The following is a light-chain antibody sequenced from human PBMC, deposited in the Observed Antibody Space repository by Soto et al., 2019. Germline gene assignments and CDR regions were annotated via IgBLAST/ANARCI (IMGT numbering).Light chain of an antibody. CDR2: AAS. CDR3: QQYGSNPSIT. J-gene: IGKJ5*01. V-gene: IGKV3-20*01. Sequence: IVLTQSPGTLSLSPGERATLSCRASQSVPSNYVAWYQQKPGQAPRLLIYAASSRTTGIPDRFSGSGSGTDFTLTISRWEPEDFAVYYCQQYGSNPSITFGQGTRLEIK. CDR1: QSVPSNY.